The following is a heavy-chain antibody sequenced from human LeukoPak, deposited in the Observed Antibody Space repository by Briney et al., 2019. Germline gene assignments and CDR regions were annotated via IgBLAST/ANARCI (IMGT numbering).Heavy chain of an antibody. Sequence: GESLRLSCAASGFTFNSYWMNWVRQAPGKGLEWVANIKRDGSEKYYVDSVKGRFTISRDNAKNSLDLQMNSLRVEDTAVYYCARLGPASSGWPESFGYWGQGTLVTVSS. D-gene: IGHD6-19*01. CDR1: GFTFNSYW. J-gene: IGHJ4*02. V-gene: IGHV3-7*03. CDR2: IKRDGSEK. CDR3: ARLGPASSGWPESFGY.